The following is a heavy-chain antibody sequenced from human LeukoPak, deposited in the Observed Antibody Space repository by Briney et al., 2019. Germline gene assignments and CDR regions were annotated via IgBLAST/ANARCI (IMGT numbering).Heavy chain of an antibody. J-gene: IGHJ3*01. CDR1: GFTFSNAW. Sequence: PGGSLRLSCAASGFTFSNAWMSWVRQAPGKGLEWVGRIKSKSDGETGDYAAPVRGRFTFSRDDSKNTLYLQMNSLRTEDTAVYYCTTLYYTSSGYRLIDYWGQGTMVTVSS. D-gene: IGHD3-10*01. CDR2: IKSKSDGETG. CDR3: TTLYYTSSGYRLIDY. V-gene: IGHV3-15*01.